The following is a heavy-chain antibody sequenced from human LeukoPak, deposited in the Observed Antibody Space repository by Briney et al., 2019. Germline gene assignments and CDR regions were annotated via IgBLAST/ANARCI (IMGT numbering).Heavy chain of an antibody. CDR1: GGTFSSYA. J-gene: IGHJ1*01. V-gene: IGHV1-69*05. CDR3: ARGPYCSGGSCSRYFQH. CDR2: IIPIFGTA. Sequence: GSSVKVSCKASGGTFSSYAISWVRQAPGQGLEWMGRIIPIFGTANYAQKFQGRVTMTRDTSISTAYMELSRLRSDDTAVYYCARGPYCSGGSCSRYFQHWGQGTLVTVSS. D-gene: IGHD2-15*01.